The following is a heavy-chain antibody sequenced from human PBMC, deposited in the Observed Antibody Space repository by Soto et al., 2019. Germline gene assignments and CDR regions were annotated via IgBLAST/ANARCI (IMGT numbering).Heavy chain of an antibody. CDR2: IDPKGGDT. D-gene: IGHD1-26*01. J-gene: IGHJ4*02. CDR3: ARCLVRATTVVDY. Sequence: QVQLVQSGTEVKTPGASVKVSCKASGYMFTDYYMHWVRQAPGQGLEWMGWIDPKGGDTKYAQNFQGRVTMTRDTSSSTAYMDLSSLISDDTAVYYCARCLVRATTVVDYWGQGTLVTVSS. CDR1: GYMFTDYY. V-gene: IGHV1-2*02.